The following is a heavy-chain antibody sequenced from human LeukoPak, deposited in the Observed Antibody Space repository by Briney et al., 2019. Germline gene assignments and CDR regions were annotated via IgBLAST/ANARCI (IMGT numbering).Heavy chain of an antibody. Sequence: GGSLRLSCAASRFTFSTYGMNWVRQAPGKGLEWVAVISYDGSNKYYADSVKGRFTISRDNSKNTLYLQMNSLRAEDTAVYYCARGYCSGGSCDYFDYWGQGTLVTVSS. CDR3: ARGYCSGGSCDYFDY. D-gene: IGHD2-15*01. CDR2: ISYDGSNK. V-gene: IGHV3-30*03. CDR1: RFTFSTYG. J-gene: IGHJ4*02.